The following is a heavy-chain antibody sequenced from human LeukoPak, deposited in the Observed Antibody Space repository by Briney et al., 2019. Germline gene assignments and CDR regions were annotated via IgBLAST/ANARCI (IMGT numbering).Heavy chain of an antibody. D-gene: IGHD3-22*01. CDR1: GFTFSTYW. V-gene: IGHV3-7*03. CDR2: IKHDGSEK. CDR3: ASPTRDYYDSSGYPWDY. J-gene: IGHJ4*02. Sequence: GGSLRLSCAASGFTFSTYWMTWVRQAPGKGLEWVANIKHDGSEKNYVDSVKGRFTISRDNAKNSLYLQMNSLRAEDSAVYYCASPTRDYYDSSGYPWDYWGQGTLVTVSS.